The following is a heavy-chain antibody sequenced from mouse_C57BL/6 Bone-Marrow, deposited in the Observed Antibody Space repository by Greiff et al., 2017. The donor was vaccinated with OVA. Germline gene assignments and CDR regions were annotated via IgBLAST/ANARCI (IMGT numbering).Heavy chain of an antibody. D-gene: IGHD1-1*01. Sequence: EVHLVESGGGLVKPGGSLKLSCAASGFTFSSYAMSWVRQTPEKRLEWVATISDGGSYTYYPDNVKGRFTISRDNAKNNLYLQMRHLKSEDTAMYYCARDSLYYYGSSYPFAYWGQGTLVTVSA. CDR2: ISDGGSYT. CDR3: ARDSLYYYGSSYPFAY. CDR1: GFTFSSYA. J-gene: IGHJ3*01. V-gene: IGHV5-4*01.